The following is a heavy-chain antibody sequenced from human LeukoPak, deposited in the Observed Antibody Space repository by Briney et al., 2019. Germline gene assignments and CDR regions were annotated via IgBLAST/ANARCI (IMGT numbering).Heavy chain of an antibody. CDR2: MNPDSGNT. V-gene: IGHV1-8*01. Sequence: GASVRVSSMPSVYSFINYDVNWGRQATGQGLEWMGWMNPDSGNTDYAQKFQGRVTMTRDTSISTAYMELSSLNSGDTAMYYCARSTMGARRTNDFWGQGTLVTVSS. J-gene: IGHJ4*02. CDR3: ARSTMGARRTNDF. CDR1: VYSFINYD. D-gene: IGHD1-26*01.